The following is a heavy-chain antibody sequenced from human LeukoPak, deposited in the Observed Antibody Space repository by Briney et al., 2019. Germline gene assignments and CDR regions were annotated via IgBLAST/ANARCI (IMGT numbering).Heavy chain of an antibody. D-gene: IGHD6-19*01. CDR2: IYTSGST. Sequence: SQTLSLTCTVSGGSISSGGYYWSWIRQPAGKGLEWIGRIYTSGSTNYNPSLKSRVTISVDTSKNQFSLKLSSVTAADTAVYYCAREYSSGWYAHDPWGQGTLVTVSS. CDR3: AREYSSGWYAHDP. V-gene: IGHV4-61*02. J-gene: IGHJ5*02. CDR1: GGSISSGGYY.